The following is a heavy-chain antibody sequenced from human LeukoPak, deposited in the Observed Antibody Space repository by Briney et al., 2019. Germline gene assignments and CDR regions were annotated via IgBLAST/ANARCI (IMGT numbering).Heavy chain of an antibody. Sequence: SETLSLTCTVSGGSISSGSYYWSWIRQPAGKGLEWIGRIYTSGSTNYNPSLKSRVTISVDTSKNQFSLKLSSVTAADTAVYYCARGRKCSGGSCTKTKYYYYYMDVWGKGTTVTVSS. V-gene: IGHV4-61*02. J-gene: IGHJ6*03. CDR2: IYTSGST. CDR1: GGSISSGSYY. D-gene: IGHD2-15*01. CDR3: ARGRKCSGGSCTKTKYYYYYMDV.